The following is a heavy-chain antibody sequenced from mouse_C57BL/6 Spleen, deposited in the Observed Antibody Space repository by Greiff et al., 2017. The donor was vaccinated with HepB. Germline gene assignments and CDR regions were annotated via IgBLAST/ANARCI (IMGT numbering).Heavy chain of an antibody. J-gene: IGHJ2*01. V-gene: IGHV3-6*01. CDR1: GYSITSGYY. Sequence: DVHLVESGPGLVKPSQSLSLTCSVTGYSITSGYYWNWIRQFPGNKLEWMGYISYDGSNNYNPSLKNRISITRDTSKNQFFLKLNSVTTEDTATYYCAREGYGSSEDYYFDYWGQGTTLTVSS. D-gene: IGHD1-1*01. CDR3: AREGYGSSEDYYFDY. CDR2: ISYDGSN.